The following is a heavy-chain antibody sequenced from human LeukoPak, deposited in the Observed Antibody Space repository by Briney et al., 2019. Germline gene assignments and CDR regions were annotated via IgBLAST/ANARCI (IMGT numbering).Heavy chain of an antibody. CDR2: IGAYNGNT. CDR1: GYTFTGYY. V-gene: IGHV1-18*04. CDR3: ARGYYDSSGYYAIDY. D-gene: IGHD3-22*01. J-gene: IGHJ4*02. Sequence: ASVKVSCKASGYTFTGYYMHWVRQAPGQGLEWMGWIGAYNGNTNYAQKLQGRVTMTTDTSTSTAYMELRSLRSDDTAVYYCARGYYDSSGYYAIDYWGQGTLVTVSS.